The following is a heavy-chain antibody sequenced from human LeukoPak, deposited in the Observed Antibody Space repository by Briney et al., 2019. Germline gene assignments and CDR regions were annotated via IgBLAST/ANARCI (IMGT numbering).Heavy chain of an antibody. CDR1: GYSISSGYY. J-gene: IGHJ3*02. D-gene: IGHD1-7*01. Sequence: SETLSLTCTVSGYSISSGYYWGWIRQPPGKGLEWIGSFYDSGNTYYNPSLKSRVTISVDTSKNQFSLKVRSVTAADTAVYFCARDVITGTTQEGAFDIWGQGTMVTVSS. CDR3: ARDVITGTTQEGAFDI. V-gene: IGHV4-38-2*02. CDR2: FYDSGNT.